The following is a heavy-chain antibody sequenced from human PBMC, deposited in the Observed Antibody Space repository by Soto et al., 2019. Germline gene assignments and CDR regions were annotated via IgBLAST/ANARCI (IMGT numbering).Heavy chain of an antibody. CDR3: AKEGIGLAAAYFDY. J-gene: IGHJ4*02. D-gene: IGHD6-13*01. CDR1: GFTFDDYA. CDR2: ISWNSGSI. V-gene: IGHV3-9*01. Sequence: EVQLVESGGGLVQPGRSLRLSCAASGFTFDDYAMHWVRQAPGKGLEWVSGISWNSGSIGYADSVKGRFTISRDNAKNSLYLQMNSLRAEDTAVYYCAKEGIGLAAAYFDYWGQGTLVTVSS.